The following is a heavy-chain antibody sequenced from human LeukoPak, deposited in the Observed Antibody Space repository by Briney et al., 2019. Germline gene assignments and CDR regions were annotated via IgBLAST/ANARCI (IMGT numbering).Heavy chain of an antibody. CDR2: ISYDGSNK. D-gene: IGHD6-19*01. V-gene: IGHV3-30*18. CDR1: GFTFSSYG. J-gene: IGHJ6*02. CDR3: AKEVKSRGWFNGMDV. Sequence: GGSLRLSCAASGFTFSSYGMHWVRQAPGKGLEWVAVISYDGSNKYYADSVKGRFTISRDNSKNTLYLQMSSLRAEDTAVYYCAKEVKSRGWFNGMDVWGQGTTVTVSS.